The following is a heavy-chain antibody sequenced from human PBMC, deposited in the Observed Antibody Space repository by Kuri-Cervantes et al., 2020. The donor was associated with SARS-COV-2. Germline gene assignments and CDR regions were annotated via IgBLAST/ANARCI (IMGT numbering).Heavy chain of an antibody. Sequence: GGSLRLSCAASGFTFSSYWMHWVRQAPGKGLEWVANIKQDGSEKYYVDSVKGRFTISRDNAKNSLYLQMNSLRAEDTAVYYCARASGYDFWSGYNYYYYYMDVWGKGTTVTVSS. J-gene: IGHJ6*03. CDR3: ARASGYDFWSGYNYYYYYMDV. CDR2: IKQDGSEK. V-gene: IGHV3-7*01. CDR1: GFTFSSYW. D-gene: IGHD3-3*01.